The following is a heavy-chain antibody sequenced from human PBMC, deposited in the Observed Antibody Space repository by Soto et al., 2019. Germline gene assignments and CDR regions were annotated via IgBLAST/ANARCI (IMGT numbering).Heavy chain of an antibody. CDR2: IKQDGSEK. V-gene: IGHV3-7*01. CDR1: GFTFSSYW. Sequence: GGSLRLSCAASGFTFSSYWMSWVRQAPGKGLEWVANIKQDGSEKYYVDSVKGRFTISRDNAKNSLYLQMNSLRAEDTAVYYCARDRDIVVVVAALSGAFDIWGQGTMVTVSS. D-gene: IGHD2-15*01. CDR3: ARDRDIVVVVAALSGAFDI. J-gene: IGHJ3*02.